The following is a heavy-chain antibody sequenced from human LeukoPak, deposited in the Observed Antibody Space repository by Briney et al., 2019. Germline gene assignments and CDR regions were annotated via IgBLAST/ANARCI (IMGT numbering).Heavy chain of an antibody. V-gene: IGHV3-48*01. J-gene: IGHJ4*02. D-gene: IGHD3-10*01. Sequence: GGSLRLSCAASGFTFSSYSMNWVRQAPGKGLEWVSYISSSSSTIYYADSVKGRFTISRDNAKNSLYLQMNSLRAEDTAVYYCARKMVRGVMSSIGNWGQGTLVTASS. CDR1: GFTFSSYS. CDR2: ISSSSSTI. CDR3: ARKMVRGVMSSIGN.